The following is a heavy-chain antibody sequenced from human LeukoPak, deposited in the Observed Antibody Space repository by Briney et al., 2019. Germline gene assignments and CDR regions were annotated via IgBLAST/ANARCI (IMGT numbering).Heavy chain of an antibody. V-gene: IGHV4-39*07. CDR3: ARSDGYGLVGI. CDR2: IYSSGST. J-gene: IGHJ3*02. Sequence: SETLSLTCSVSDGSISSGYYYWAWIRQPPGKGPEWIGSIYSSGSTYYNPSLKSRVIIIIDTPKNHFSLTLSSVTAADTAVYYCARSDGYGLVGIWGQGTMVTVSS. D-gene: IGHD3-10*01. CDR1: DGSISSGYYY.